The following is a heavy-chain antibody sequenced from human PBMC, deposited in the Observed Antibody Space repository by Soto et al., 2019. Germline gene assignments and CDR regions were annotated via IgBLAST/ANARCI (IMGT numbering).Heavy chain of an antibody. CDR3: VRGAGDWGVSDN. J-gene: IGHJ4*02. V-gene: IGHV3-33*01. CDR2: LWADGSRQ. D-gene: IGHD3-10*01. Sequence: QVQLVESGGGVLQPGKSLRLSCAASGFAFSADAMHWVRQAPGKGLEWVAVLWADGSRQFYLDSVQGRFSISRDNSKATLYLGMNSLGNDDKAMYFCVRGAGDWGVSDNWGQGTLVSVSS. CDR1: GFAFSADA.